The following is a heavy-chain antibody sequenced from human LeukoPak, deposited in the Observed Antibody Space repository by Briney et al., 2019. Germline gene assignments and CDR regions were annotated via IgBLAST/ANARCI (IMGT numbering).Heavy chain of an antibody. CDR1: GDSVSSNSAA. CDR3: ARGYDFWSGYYYYYYMDV. J-gene: IGHJ6*03. Sequence: SQTLSLTCAISGDSVSSNSAAWNWIRQSPSRGLEWLGRTYYRSKWYNDYAVSVKSRITINPDTSKNQFSLQLNSVTPEDMAVYYCARGYDFWSGYYYYYYMDVWGKGTTVTVSS. D-gene: IGHD3-3*01. CDR2: TYYRSKWYN. V-gene: IGHV6-1*01.